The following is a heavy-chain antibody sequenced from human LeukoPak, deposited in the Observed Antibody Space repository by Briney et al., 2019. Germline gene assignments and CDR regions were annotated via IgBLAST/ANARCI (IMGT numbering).Heavy chain of an antibody. J-gene: IGHJ4*02. CDR3: ATGDRFNNYYFDY. D-gene: IGHD1-20*01. V-gene: IGHV1-24*01. Sequence: ASVKVSCKVSGYTLTELSMHWVRQVPGKGLEWMGGFDPEDGETIYAQKFQGRVTMTEDTSTDTAYMELSSLRSEDTAVYYCATGDRFNNYYFDYWGQGTLVTVSS. CDR1: GYTLTELS. CDR2: FDPEDGET.